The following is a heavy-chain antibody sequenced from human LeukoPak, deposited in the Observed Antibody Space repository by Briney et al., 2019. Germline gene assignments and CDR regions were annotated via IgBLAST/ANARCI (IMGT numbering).Heavy chain of an antibody. CDR3: ARDVTMIVVVSHAFDI. V-gene: IGHV3-21*01. Sequence: PGGSLRLSCAASGFTFSSYSMNWVRQAPGKGLEWVSSISSSSSYIYYADSVKGRSTISRDNAKNSLYLQMNSLRAEDTAAYYCARDVTMIVVVSHAFDIWGQGTMVTVSS. J-gene: IGHJ3*02. CDR1: GFTFSSYS. D-gene: IGHD3-22*01. CDR2: ISSSSSYI.